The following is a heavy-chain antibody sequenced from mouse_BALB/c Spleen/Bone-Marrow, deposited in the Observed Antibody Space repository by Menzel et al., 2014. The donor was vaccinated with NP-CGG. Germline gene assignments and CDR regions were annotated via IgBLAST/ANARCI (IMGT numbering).Heavy chain of an antibody. CDR2: IWAGGST. D-gene: IGHD1-1*01. CDR1: GFSLSNYG. Sequence: QVQLQQSGPGLVAPSQSLSITCTVSGFSLSNYGVHWVRQPPGKGLEWLGVIWAGGSTNYNSALMSRLSINKDNSKSQVFLKMNSLQPDDTAMYYCARYYGSSDSWFAYWGQGTLVTVSA. J-gene: IGHJ3*01. CDR3: ARYYGSSDSWFAY. V-gene: IGHV2-9*02.